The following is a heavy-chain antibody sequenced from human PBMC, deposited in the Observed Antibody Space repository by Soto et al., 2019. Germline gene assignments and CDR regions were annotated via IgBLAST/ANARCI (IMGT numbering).Heavy chain of an antibody. D-gene: IGHD2-2*01. Sequence: SVKVSCKASGGTFSSYAISWVRQAPGQGLEWMGGIIPIFGTANYAQKFQGRVTITADESTSTAYMELSSLRSEDTAVYYCARGTVPRRDYYYYYGVDVWGQGTTVTVSS. J-gene: IGHJ6*02. CDR3: ARGTVPRRDYYYYYGVDV. CDR1: GGTFSSYA. CDR2: IIPIFGTA. V-gene: IGHV1-69*13.